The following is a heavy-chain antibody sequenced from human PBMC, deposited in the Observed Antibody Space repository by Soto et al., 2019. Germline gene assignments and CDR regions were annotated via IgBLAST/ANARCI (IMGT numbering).Heavy chain of an antibody. D-gene: IGHD3-3*01. CDR1: GFTFSSYG. J-gene: IGHJ4*02. CDR2: ISYDGSNK. CDR3: ARGFGSFDY. V-gene: IGHV3-30*03. Sequence: VQLVESGGGVVQPGRSLRLSCAASGFTFSSYGMHWVRQAPGKGLEWVAVISYDGSNKYYADSVKGRFTISRDNSKNTLYLQMNSLRAEDTAVYYCARGFGSFDYWGQGTLVTVSS.